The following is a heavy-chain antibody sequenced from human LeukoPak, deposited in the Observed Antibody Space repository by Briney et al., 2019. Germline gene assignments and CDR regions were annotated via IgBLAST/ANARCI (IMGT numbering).Heavy chain of an antibody. CDR1: GFPFISYS. CDR2: ISSSSSTI. CDR3: ASEPDYDSSGYHRLFDY. V-gene: IGHV3-48*01. D-gene: IGHD3-22*01. J-gene: IGHJ4*02. Sequence: GGSLSLSCAASGFPFISYSMNWVRQAPGKGREWVSYISSSSSTIYYADSVKGRFTISRDNAKNSLYLQMNSLRAEDTAVYYCASEPDYDSSGYHRLFDYWGQGTLVTVSS.